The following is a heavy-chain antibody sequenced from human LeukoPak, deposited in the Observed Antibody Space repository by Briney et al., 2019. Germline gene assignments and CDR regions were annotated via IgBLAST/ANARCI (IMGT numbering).Heavy chain of an antibody. CDR3: AGESYSSSWYGVTFDY. J-gene: IGHJ4*02. CDR1: GFTFSNSA. V-gene: IGHV3-66*01. CDR2: IYSGGST. D-gene: IGHD6-13*01. Sequence: GGSLRLSCAASGFTFSNSALSWVRQAPGKGLEWVSVIYSGGSTYYADSVKGRFTISRDNSKNTLYLQMNSLRAEDTAVYYCAGESYSSSWYGVTFDYWGQGTLVTVSS.